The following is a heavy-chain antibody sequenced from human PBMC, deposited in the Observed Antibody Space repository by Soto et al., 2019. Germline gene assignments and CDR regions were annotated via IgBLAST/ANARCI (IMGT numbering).Heavy chain of an antibody. V-gene: IGHV1-69*13. Sequence: EASVKVSCKASGGTFSSYAISWVRQAPGQGLEWMGGIIPIFGTANYAQKFQGRVTITADESTSTAYMELSSLRSEDTAVYYCAREAKYSSSWYAHFDYWGQGTLVTVSS. J-gene: IGHJ4*02. CDR1: GGTFSSYA. CDR2: IIPIFGTA. CDR3: AREAKYSSSWYAHFDY. D-gene: IGHD6-13*01.